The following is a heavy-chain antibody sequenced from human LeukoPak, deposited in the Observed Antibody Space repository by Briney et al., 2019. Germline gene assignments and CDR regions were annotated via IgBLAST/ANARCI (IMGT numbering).Heavy chain of an antibody. CDR3: ARDKGRGSGSYPFYYYYYGMDV. CDR2: IKQDGSEK. CDR1: GFTFSSYW. D-gene: IGHD3-10*01. J-gene: IGHJ6*02. Sequence: PGGSLRLSCAASGFTFSSYWMSWVRQAPGKGLEWVANIKQDGSEKYYVDSVKGRFTISRDNAKNSLYLQMNSLRAEDTAVYYCARDKGRGSGSYPFYYYYYGMDVWGQGTTVTVSS. V-gene: IGHV3-7*01.